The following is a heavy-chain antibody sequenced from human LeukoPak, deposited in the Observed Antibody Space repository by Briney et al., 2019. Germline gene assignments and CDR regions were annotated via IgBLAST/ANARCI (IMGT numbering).Heavy chain of an antibody. Sequence: QPGGSLRLSCAASGFTFSSYWIHWVRQAPGTGLVWVSRIDRDGSSTDYADSVKGRFTISRDNAKNALYLQMNSLRVEDTAVYYCARVGSSSVYYYYYYMDVWGKGTTVTVSS. J-gene: IGHJ6*03. D-gene: IGHD6-13*01. V-gene: IGHV3-74*01. CDR3: ARVGSSSVYYYYYYMDV. CDR1: GFTFSSYW. CDR2: IDRDGSST.